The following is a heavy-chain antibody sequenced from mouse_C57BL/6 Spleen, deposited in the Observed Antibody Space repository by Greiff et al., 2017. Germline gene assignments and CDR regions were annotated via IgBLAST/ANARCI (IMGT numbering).Heavy chain of an antibody. V-gene: IGHV1-63*01. CDR3: ARSYSSGYVLFDY. CDR1: GYTFTNYW. Sequence: QVQLKQSGAELVRPGTSVKMSCKASGYTFTNYWIGWAKQRPGHGLEWIGDIYPGGGYTNYNEKFKGKATLTADKYSSTAYMQFSSLTSEDSAIXYGARSYSSGYVLFDYWGQGTTLTVSS. CDR2: IYPGGGYT. J-gene: IGHJ2*01. D-gene: IGHD3-2*02.